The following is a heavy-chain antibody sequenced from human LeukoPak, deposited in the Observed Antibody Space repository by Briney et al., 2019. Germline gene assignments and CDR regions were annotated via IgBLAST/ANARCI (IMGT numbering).Heavy chain of an antibody. Sequence: TGGSLRLSCAASGFTFSSYGMHWVRQAPGKGLEWVAFIRYDGNDKYHADSVKDRLTISRDNSKNPLSLQMNSLRGDDTAVYYCAKVLYGDPYFGDWGQGTLVTVSS. V-gene: IGHV3-30*02. J-gene: IGHJ4*02. CDR3: AKVLYGDPYFGD. D-gene: IGHD4-17*01. CDR2: IRYDGNDK. CDR1: GFTFSSYG.